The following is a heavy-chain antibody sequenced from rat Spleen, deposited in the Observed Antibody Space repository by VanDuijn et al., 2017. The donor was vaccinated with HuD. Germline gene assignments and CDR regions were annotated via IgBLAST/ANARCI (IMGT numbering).Heavy chain of an antibody. V-gene: IGHV5-20*01. CDR2: ISYDGSST. J-gene: IGHJ2*01. Sequence: EVQLVESGGGLVQPGRSMKLSCAASGFTFRNYYMAWVRQAPTKGLEWVATISYDGSSTYYRDSVKGRFTISRDNAKSTLYLQLDSLRSEDTATYYCTTDTFYDGTYYPGGFDYWGQGVMVTVSS. CDR3: TTDTFYDGTYYPGGFDY. CDR1: GFTFRNYY. D-gene: IGHD1-12*02.